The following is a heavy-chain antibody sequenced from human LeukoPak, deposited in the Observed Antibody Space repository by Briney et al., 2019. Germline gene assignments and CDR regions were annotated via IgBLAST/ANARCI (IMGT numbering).Heavy chain of an antibody. CDR1: GGSISSYY. CDR2: IYYSGST. V-gene: IGHV4-59*08. CDR3: ARADGRSYYGMDV. J-gene: IGHJ6*02. D-gene: IGHD3-3*01. Sequence: SETLSITCTVSGGSISSYYWSWIRQPPGKGLEWIGYIYYSGSTNYNPSLKSRVTISVDTSKNQFSLKLSSVTAADTAVYYCARADGRSYYGMDVWGQGTTVTVSS.